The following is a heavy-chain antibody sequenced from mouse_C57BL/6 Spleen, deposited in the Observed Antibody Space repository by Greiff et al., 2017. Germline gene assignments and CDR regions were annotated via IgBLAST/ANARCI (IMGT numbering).Heavy chain of an antibody. CDR2: IYPGDGDT. J-gene: IGHJ4*01. CDR3: ARWIYYYGSSHYYAMDY. D-gene: IGHD1-1*01. CDR1: GYAFSSSW. V-gene: IGHV1-82*01. Sequence: QVQLQQSGPEPVKPGASVKISCKASGYAFSSSWMNWVKQRPGKGFEWIGRIYPGDGDTNYNGKFKGKATLTADKSSSTAYMQLSSLTSEDSAVYFCARWIYYYGSSHYYAMDYWGQGTSVTVSS.